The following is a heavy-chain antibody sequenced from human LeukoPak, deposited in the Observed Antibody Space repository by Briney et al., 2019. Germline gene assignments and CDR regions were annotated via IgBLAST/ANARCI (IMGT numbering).Heavy chain of an antibody. Sequence: PGGSLRLSCAASGFTFNTYGMHWVRQAPGKGLEWVAFIRFDESNEYYVDSVKGRFTISRDNSKNTLYLQMNGLRAEDTAVYFCAKDSGTLWVDYYCMDVWGKGTTVTVSS. D-gene: IGHD1-26*01. CDR3: AKDSGTLWVDYYCMDV. J-gene: IGHJ6*03. CDR1: GFTFNTYG. V-gene: IGHV3-30*02. CDR2: IRFDESNE.